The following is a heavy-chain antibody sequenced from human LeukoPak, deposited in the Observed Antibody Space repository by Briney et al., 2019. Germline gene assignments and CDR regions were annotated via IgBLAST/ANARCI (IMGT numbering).Heavy chain of an antibody. CDR1: GFTFSNYW. V-gene: IGHV3-7*01. J-gene: IGHJ6*03. CDR2: IKQDGSEK. D-gene: IGHD5-12*01. CDR3: ARVHGDYNYFYMDV. Sequence: PGGSLRLSCAASGFTFSNYWMNWVRQAPGKGLEWVANIKQDGSEKYYVDSVKGRFTISRDSAKNSLYLQMNSLRAEDTAVYYCARVHGDYNYFYMDVWGKGTTVTVSS.